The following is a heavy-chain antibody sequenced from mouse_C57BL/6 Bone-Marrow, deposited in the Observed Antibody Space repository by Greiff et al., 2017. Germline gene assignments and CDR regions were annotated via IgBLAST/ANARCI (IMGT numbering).Heavy chain of an antibody. J-gene: IGHJ4*01. CDR2: FYPGNSDT. Sequence: VQLQQSGTVLARPGASVKMSCKTSGYTFTSYWMHWVKQRPGQGLEWIGAFYPGNSDTSYNQKFKGKAKLTAVTSASTAYMELSSLTNEDSAVYYCTRRDSSGYCAMEDWGQGTSGTVAS. D-gene: IGHD3-2*02. V-gene: IGHV1-5*01. CDR1: GYTFTSYW. CDR3: TRRDSSGYCAMED.